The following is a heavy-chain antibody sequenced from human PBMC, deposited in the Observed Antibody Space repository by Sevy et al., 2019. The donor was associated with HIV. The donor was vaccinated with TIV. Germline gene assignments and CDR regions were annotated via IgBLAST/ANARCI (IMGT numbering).Heavy chain of an antibody. J-gene: IGHJ6*02. D-gene: IGHD2-2*02. Sequence: TSVKVSCKASGGTFSSYAISWVRQAPGQGLEWMGGIIPIFGTANYAQKFQGRVTITADESTSTAYMELSSLRSEDTAVYYCARGPRRVPAAIRVGDYYYYGMDVWGQGPTVTVSS. CDR2: IIPIFGTA. CDR1: GGTFSSYA. CDR3: ARGPRRVPAAIRVGDYYYYGMDV. V-gene: IGHV1-69*13.